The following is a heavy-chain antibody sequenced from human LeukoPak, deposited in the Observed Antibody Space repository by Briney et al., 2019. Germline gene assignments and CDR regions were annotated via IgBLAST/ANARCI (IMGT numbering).Heavy chain of an antibody. CDR3: ARERRYSSGWVDFDY. D-gene: IGHD6-19*01. CDR2: INPNSGGT. J-gene: IGHJ4*02. Sequence: ASVKVSCKASGYTFTGYYMHWVRQAPGQGLEWTGRINPNSGGTNYAQRFQGRVTMTRDTSISTAYMELSRLRSDDTAVYYCARERRYSSGWVDFDYWGQGTLVTVSS. CDR1: GYTFTGYY. V-gene: IGHV1-2*06.